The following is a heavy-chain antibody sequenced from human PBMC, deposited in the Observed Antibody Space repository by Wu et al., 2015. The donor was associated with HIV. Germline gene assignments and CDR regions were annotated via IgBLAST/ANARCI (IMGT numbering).Heavy chain of an antibody. D-gene: IGHD3-10*01. J-gene: IGHJ4*02. Sequence: QVQLVQSGAEVKKPGSSVKVSCKASGGTFSSYAISWVRQAPGQGLEWMGRIIPIFGTANYAQKFQGRVTITADESTSTAYMELSSLRSEDTAVYYCARDLTRDGSGSYYPNYYFDYWGQGTLVTVSS. CDR3: ARDLTRDGSGSYYPNYYFDY. CDR2: IIPIFGTA. V-gene: IGHV1-69*15. CDR1: GGTFSSYA.